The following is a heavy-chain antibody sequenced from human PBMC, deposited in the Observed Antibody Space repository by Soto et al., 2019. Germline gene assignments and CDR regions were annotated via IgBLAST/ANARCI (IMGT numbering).Heavy chain of an antibody. J-gene: IGHJ3*02. CDR2: IIPIFGTA. V-gene: IGHV1-69*06. Sequence: QVQLVQSGAEVQKPGSSVKVSCKASGGTFSSYAISWVRQAPGQGLEWMGGIIPIFGTANYAQKFQGRVTITADKSTSTAYMELSSLRSEDTAVYYCASDWTGTWGDAFDIWGQGTMVTVSS. CDR3: ASDWTGTWGDAFDI. D-gene: IGHD2-8*02. CDR1: GGTFSSYA.